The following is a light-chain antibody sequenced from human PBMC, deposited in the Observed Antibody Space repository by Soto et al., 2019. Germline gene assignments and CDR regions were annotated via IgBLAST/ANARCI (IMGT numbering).Light chain of an antibody. CDR3: SSYAGSNNGV. V-gene: IGLV2-8*01. CDR1: STDVGNYNY. Sequence: QSALTQPPSASGSPGQSLTISCTGTSTDVGNYNYVSWYQQHPGKAPQLMISDVNRRPSGVPDRFSGSKSGNTASLTGSGLQAEDEADYYCSSYAGSNNGVFGGGTQVTVL. CDR2: DVN. J-gene: IGLJ3*02.